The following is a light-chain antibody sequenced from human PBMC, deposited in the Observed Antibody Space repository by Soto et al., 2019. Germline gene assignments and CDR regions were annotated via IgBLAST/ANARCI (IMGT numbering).Light chain of an antibody. V-gene: IGKV1-5*01. J-gene: IGKJ1*01. CDR2: DAS. CDR3: QHYNNYSPH. CDR1: QSISNR. Sequence: DIQMTQSPSSLSASVGDSVTIXXRASQSISNRLAWYHQKPGKAPKLXISDASTLESGVPSRISGSGSGTEFTLTISSLQPDDFATYYCQHYNNYSPHFGQGTKVDIK.